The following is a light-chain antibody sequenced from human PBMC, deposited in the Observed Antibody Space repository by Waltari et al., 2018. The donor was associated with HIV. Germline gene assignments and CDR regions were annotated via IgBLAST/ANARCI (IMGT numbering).Light chain of an antibody. Sequence: IVFPQSPVTMSLSPGERATLSCRASQTASASYLAWYQQRRGQPPRLLTCGASKTATCIPDRFSGSGSGTDFTLTINRLDPEDFAVYCCQQYGSVPLNFGGGTKVEIK. J-gene: IGKJ4*01. CDR1: QTASASY. V-gene: IGKV3-20*01. CDR2: GAS. CDR3: QQYGSVPLN.